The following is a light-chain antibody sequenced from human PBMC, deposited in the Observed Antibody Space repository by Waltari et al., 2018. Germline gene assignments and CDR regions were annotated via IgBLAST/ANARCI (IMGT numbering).Light chain of an antibody. CDR1: QTVSSDY. J-gene: IGKJ1*01. Sequence: ETVLTQSPGTVALSPGDGATLSCTASQTVSSDYVAWYQQKPGQVPRLLIYGASSRAPGIPDRFSGSGTGTHFTLTIRRLEPEDSAVYYCQQYGTSAKFGQGTRVEIK. CDR3: QQYGTSAK. CDR2: GAS. V-gene: IGKV3-20*01.